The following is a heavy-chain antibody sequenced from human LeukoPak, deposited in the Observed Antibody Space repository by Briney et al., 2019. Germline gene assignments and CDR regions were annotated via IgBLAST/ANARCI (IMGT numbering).Heavy chain of an antibody. CDR3: ARDSETAGYYYDSSGYYTTPYFDY. CDR2: ISAYNGNT. J-gene: IGHJ4*02. CDR1: GYTFTSYG. Sequence: ASVKVSCKASGYTFTSYGIRWVRQAPGQGLEWMGWISAYNGNTNYAQKLQGRVTMTTDTSTSTAYMELRSLRSDDTAVYYCARDSETAGYYYDSSGYYTTPYFDYWGQGTLVTVSS. V-gene: IGHV1-18*01. D-gene: IGHD3-22*01.